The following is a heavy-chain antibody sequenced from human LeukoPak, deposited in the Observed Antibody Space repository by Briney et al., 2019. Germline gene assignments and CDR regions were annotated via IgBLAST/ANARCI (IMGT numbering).Heavy chain of an antibody. D-gene: IGHD3-22*01. CDR1: GFTFSSHD. CDR3: AKDVTHDSSGYY. J-gene: IGHJ4*02. CDR2: ISGGAGIT. V-gene: IGHV3-23*01. Sequence: GGSLRLSCAASGFTFSSHDMTWVRQAPGKGLEWVSTISGGAGITHYADSVKGRFTISRDNSKSTLYLQMNSLRAEDTAVYYCAKDVTHDSSGYYWGQGTLVTVSS.